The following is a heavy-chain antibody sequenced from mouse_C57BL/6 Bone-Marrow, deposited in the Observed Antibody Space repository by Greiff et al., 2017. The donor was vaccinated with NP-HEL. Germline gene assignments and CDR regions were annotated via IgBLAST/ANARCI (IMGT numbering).Heavy chain of an antibody. J-gene: IGHJ3*01. CDR2: IWSGGST. V-gene: IGHV2-2*01. D-gene: IGHD4-1*01. Sequence: VQLQQSGPGLVQPSQSLSITCTVSGFSLTSYGVHWVRQSPGKGLEWLGVIWSGGSTDYNAAFISRLSISKDNSKSQVFFKMNSLQADDTAIYYCARERNWDFAYWGQGTLVTVSA. CDR3: ARERNWDFAY. CDR1: GFSLTSYG.